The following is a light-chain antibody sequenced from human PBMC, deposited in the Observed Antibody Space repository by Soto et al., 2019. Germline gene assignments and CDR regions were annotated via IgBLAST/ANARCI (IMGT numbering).Light chain of an antibody. V-gene: IGKV1-5*03. J-gene: IGKJ2*01. CDR1: QSISNW. CDR3: QQYDRFPYT. Sequence: DIQMTQSPSTLSASVGDTVTITCRASQSISNWLPWYQQKPGQAPKLLIHKASTLESGVPSRFSGSGSGTEFTLTISSLQPDDFATFYCQQYDRFPYTFGQGTKLEIK. CDR2: KAS.